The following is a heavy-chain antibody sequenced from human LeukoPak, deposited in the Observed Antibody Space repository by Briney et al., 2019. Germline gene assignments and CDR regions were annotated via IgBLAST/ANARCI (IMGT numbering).Heavy chain of an antibody. CDR2: TNLHGTTV. CDR1: GLIFSNYW. J-gene: IGHJ4*02. Sequence: GGSLRLSCAVSGLIFSNYWMHWVRHAPGKGLVWVARTNLHGTTVDYADSVKGRFTISRDNAKNTLFLQMNGLRAEDTAVYYCASGYTYVRLGDHWGQGTLVTVSS. CDR3: ASGYTYVRLGDH. D-gene: IGHD5-18*01. V-gene: IGHV3-74*01.